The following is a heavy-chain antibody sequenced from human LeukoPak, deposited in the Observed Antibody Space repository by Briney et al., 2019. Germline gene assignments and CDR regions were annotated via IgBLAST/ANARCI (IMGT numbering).Heavy chain of an antibody. CDR1: GYTFTSYA. Sequence: ASVKVSCKASGYTFTSYAMNWVRQAPGQGLEWMGWINTNTGNPTYAQGFTGRFVFSLDTSVSTAYLQISNLKAEDTAVYYCARERYVWGSYRPYYFDYWGQGTLVTVSS. D-gene: IGHD3-16*02. V-gene: IGHV7-4-1*02. CDR2: INTNTGNP. CDR3: ARERYVWGSYRPYYFDY. J-gene: IGHJ4*02.